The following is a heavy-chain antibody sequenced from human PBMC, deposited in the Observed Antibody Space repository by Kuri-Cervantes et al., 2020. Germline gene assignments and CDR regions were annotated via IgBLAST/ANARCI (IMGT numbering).Heavy chain of an antibody. D-gene: IGHD3-22*01. CDR3: AKGLWRGSGYLGVYFDY. CDR2: IWYDGSNK. CDR1: GFTFSSYG. V-gene: IGHV3-33*06. Sequence: GESLKISCAASGFTFSSYGMHWVRQAPGKGLEWVAVIWYDGSNKYYADSVKGRFTISRDDSKNTLYLQMNSLRAEDTAVYYCAKGLWRGSGYLGVYFDYWGQGTLVTVSS. J-gene: IGHJ4*02.